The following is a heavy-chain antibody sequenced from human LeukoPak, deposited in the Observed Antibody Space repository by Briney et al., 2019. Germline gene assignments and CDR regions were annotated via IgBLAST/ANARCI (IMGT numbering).Heavy chain of an antibody. CDR1: GYTFTTYG. CDR2: INTNSGSP. D-gene: IGHD3-10*01. J-gene: IGHJ4*02. CDR3: ARATLLWFGELSLDFDY. Sequence: GASVKVSCKASGYTFTTYGINWVRQAPGQGLEWMGWINTNSGSPTYAQGFTGRFVFSLDTSVSTAYLQISSLKAEDTAVYYCARATLLWFGELSLDFDYWGQGTLVTVSS. V-gene: IGHV7-4-1*02.